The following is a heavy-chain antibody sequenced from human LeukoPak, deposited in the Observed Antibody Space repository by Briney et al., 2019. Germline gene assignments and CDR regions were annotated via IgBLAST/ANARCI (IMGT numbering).Heavy chain of an antibody. V-gene: IGHV3-53*01. CDR1: GFTVSSNY. Sequence: GGSLRLSCAASGFTVSSNYMSWVRQAPGKGLEWVSVIYSGGSTYYADSVKGRFTISRDNSKNTLYLQMNSLRAEDTAVYYCARGQGYYDFWSGYPDMYYFDYWGQGTLVTVSS. CDR3: ARGQGYYDFWSGYPDMYYFDY. D-gene: IGHD3-3*01. CDR2: IYSGGST. J-gene: IGHJ4*02.